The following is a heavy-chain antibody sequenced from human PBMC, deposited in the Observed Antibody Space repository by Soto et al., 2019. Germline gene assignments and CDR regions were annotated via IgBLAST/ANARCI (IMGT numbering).Heavy chain of an antibody. V-gene: IGHV4-31*03. CDR1: GGSISSGGYY. D-gene: IGHD5-18*01. CDR3: ARASNKRGYSYGPDY. J-gene: IGHJ4*02. CDR2: IYYSGST. Sequence: SGTLSLTCTVSGGSISSGGYYWSGIRQLPGKGLEWIGYIYYSGSTYYNPSLKSRVTISVDTSNNQFSLKLSSVTAADTAVYYCARASNKRGYSYGPDYWGQGTLVTVSS.